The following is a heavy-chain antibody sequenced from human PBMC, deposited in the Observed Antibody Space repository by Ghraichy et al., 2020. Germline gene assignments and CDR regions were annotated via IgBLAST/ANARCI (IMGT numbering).Heavy chain of an antibody. CDR2: IYWDDNE. CDR3: IHIRDFGGGDNWFDA. J-gene: IGHJ5*02. CDR1: GFSLTTSGVG. V-gene: IGHV2-5*02. D-gene: IGHD3-3*01. Sequence: SGPTLVKPTQTLTLTCTFSGFSLTTSGVGVGWIRQPPGQALEWLALIYWDDNERYSPSLKSGLTITKDTSKNQVLLTMTNLDPVDTATYYCIHIRDFGGGDNWFDAWGQGTLVTVSS.